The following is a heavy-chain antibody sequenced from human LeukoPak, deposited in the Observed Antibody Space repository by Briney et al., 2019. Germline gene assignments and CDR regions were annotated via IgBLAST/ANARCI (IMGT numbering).Heavy chain of an antibody. Sequence: GGSLRLSCAASGFTFDDYAVHWVRQVPGKGLEWVSGISWNGNSIGYADSVKGRFTMSRDNARNSLYLQMNSLRAEDMALYYCASYSSSWYYGENFDYWGQGTLVTVSS. CDR3: ASYSSSWYYGENFDY. D-gene: IGHD6-13*01. V-gene: IGHV3-9*03. CDR2: ISWNGNSI. J-gene: IGHJ4*02. CDR1: GFTFDDYA.